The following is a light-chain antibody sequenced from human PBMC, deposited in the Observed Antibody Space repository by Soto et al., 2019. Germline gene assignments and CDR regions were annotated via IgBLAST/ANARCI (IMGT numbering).Light chain of an antibody. Sequence: DIQMTQSPSTLSASVGDRVTITCRASQSISSWLAWYQQKPGKAPKLLIYGASSLESGVPSRFSGSGSGTEFTHTISSLQPDDFATYYCQQYNSYSLTFGQGTKVDIK. J-gene: IGKJ1*01. CDR3: QQYNSYSLT. V-gene: IGKV1-5*01. CDR1: QSISSW. CDR2: GAS.